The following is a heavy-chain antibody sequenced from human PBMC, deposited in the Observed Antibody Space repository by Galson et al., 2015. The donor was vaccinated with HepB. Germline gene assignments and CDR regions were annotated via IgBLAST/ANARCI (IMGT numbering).Heavy chain of an antibody. V-gene: IGHV3-53*01. CDR1: GFNVSSNY. D-gene: IGHD1-26*01. Sequence: SLRLSCAASGFNVSSNYMSWVRQAPGKGLEWVSVIYSGGSTYYADSVRGRFTITRDNSKNTLYFQMNSLRADDTSVYYCARGPFGIVDGMGVWRQGTTVTVSS. CDR3: ARGPFGIVDGMGV. CDR2: IYSGGST. J-gene: IGHJ6*02.